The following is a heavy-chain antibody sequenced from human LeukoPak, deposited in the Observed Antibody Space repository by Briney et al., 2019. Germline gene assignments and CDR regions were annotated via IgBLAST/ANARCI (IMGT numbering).Heavy chain of an antibody. Sequence: GGSLRLSCVASGFSFSNYWMSWVRQAPGKGLEWVANIHQDGSERYYMDSVKGRFTISRDNAKNSLYLQMNSLRAEDTAVYYCAGTYYFDSNDYYPVYWGQGTLVTVSS. V-gene: IGHV3-7*03. CDR2: IHQDGSER. D-gene: IGHD3-22*01. CDR3: AGTYYFDSNDYYPVY. CDR1: GFSFSNYW. J-gene: IGHJ4*02.